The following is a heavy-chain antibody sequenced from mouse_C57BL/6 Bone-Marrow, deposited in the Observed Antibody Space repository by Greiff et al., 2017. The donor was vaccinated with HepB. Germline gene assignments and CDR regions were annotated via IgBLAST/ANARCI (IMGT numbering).Heavy chain of an antibody. D-gene: IGHD1-1*01. Sequence: VQGVESGGGLVKPGGSLKLSCAASGFTFSSYAMSWVRQTPEKRLEWVATISDGGSYTYYPDNVKGRFTISRDNAKNNLYLQMSHLKSEDTAMYYCARAPSITTVVAKGDYAMDYWGQGTSVTVSS. J-gene: IGHJ4*01. CDR1: GFTFSSYA. CDR3: ARAPSITTVVAKGDYAMDY. CDR2: ISDGGSYT. V-gene: IGHV5-4*01.